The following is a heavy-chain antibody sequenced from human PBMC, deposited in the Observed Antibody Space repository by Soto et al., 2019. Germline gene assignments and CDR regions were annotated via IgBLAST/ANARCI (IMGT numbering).Heavy chain of an antibody. D-gene: IGHD2-15*01. V-gene: IGHV3-30*18. CDR2: ISYDGSNK. Sequence: QVQLVESGGGVVQPGRSLRLSCAASGFTFSSYGMHWVRQAPGKGLEWVAVISYDGSNKYYADSVKGRFTISRDNSKNTVYLQMNSLRAEDTAVYYCAKGPQRCSGGRCYSDYSYYGMDVWGQGTTVTVSS. CDR3: AKGPQRCSGGRCYSDYSYYGMDV. J-gene: IGHJ6*02. CDR1: GFTFSSYG.